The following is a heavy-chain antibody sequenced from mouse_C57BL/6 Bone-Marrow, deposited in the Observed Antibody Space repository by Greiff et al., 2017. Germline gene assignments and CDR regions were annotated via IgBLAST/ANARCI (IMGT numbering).Heavy chain of an antibody. CDR1: GYTFTSYW. J-gene: IGHJ2*01. V-gene: IGHV1-64*01. CDR3: SSSSITTLVSLDY. Sequence: QVQLQQPGAELVKPGASVKLSCKASGYTFTSYWMHWVKQRPGQGLEWIGMIHPNSGSTNYNEKFKSKATLTVDKSSSTAYMQLSSLTSEDSAVYYCSSSSITTLVSLDYWGQGTTLTVSS. D-gene: IGHD1-1*01. CDR2: IHPNSGST.